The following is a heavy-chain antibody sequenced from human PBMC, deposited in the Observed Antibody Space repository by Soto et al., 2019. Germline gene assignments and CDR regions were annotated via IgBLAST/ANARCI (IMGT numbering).Heavy chain of an antibody. V-gene: IGHV4-34*01. CDR3: ARDRRRIAVAGRHPSWFDP. D-gene: IGHD6-19*01. J-gene: IGHJ5*02. CDR1: GGSFSGYY. CDR2: INHSGST. Sequence: SETLSLTCAVYGGSFSGYYWSWIRQPPGKGLEWIGEINHSGSTNYNPSLKSRVTISVDTSKNQFSLKLSSVTAADTAVYYCARDRRRIAVAGRHPSWFDPWGQGTLVTVSS.